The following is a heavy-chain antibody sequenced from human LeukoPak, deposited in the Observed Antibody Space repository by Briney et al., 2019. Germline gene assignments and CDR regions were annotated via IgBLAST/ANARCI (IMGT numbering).Heavy chain of an antibody. J-gene: IGHJ4*02. CDR2: IRGNGGAT. V-gene: IGHV3-23*01. D-gene: IGHD3-9*01. CDR1: GFTFSTYA. Sequence: PGRSLRLSCAASGFTFSTYAMTWVRQAPGKWLEWVSAIRGNGGATYYADSVKGRFTISRDNSKNTLYLQMNSLRAEDTAVYYCAKDHYDILTGPYDNWGQGTLVTVSS. CDR3: AKDHYDILTGPYDN.